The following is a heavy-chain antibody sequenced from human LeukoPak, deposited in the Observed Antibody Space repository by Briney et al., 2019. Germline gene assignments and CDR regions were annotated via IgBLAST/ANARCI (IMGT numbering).Heavy chain of an antibody. Sequence: GGSLRLSCAASGFTFSSYSMNWVRQAPGKGLEWVLSISSSSSYIYYADSVKGRFTISRDNAKNSLYLQMNSLRAVDTAVYYCARDGGPYYDTSGYTYYFDYWGQGTLVTVSS. J-gene: IGHJ4*02. D-gene: IGHD3-22*01. CDR2: ISSSSSYI. CDR3: ARDGGPYYDTSGYTYYFDY. V-gene: IGHV3-21*01. CDR1: GFTFSSYS.